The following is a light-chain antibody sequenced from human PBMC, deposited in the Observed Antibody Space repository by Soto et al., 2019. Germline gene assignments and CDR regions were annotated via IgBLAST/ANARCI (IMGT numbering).Light chain of an antibody. V-gene: IGLV2-14*01. CDR2: DVS. J-gene: IGLJ1*01. CDR3: SSYTSSSTLV. CDR1: SSDVGAYNS. Sequence: QSVLTQPASVSGSPGQSITISCTGTSSDVGAYNSVAWYQHSPGKAPILMIYDVSNRPSGVSSRFSGSKSANTASLSISGLQADDEADYYCSSYTSSSTLVFGTGTKVTVL.